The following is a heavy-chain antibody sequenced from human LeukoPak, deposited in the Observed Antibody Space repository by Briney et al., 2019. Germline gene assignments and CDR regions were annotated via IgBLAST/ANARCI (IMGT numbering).Heavy chain of an antibody. CDR1: GYTFTSYY. D-gene: IGHD6-19*01. CDR3: ARVTTIAVAGTVPDYFDY. J-gene: IGHJ4*02. CDR2: INPNSGGT. V-gene: IGHV1-2*02. Sequence: GASVKVSCKASGYTFTSYYMHWVRQAPGQGLEWMGWINPNSGGTNYAQKFQGRVTMTRDTSISTAYMELSRLRSDDTAVYYCARVTTIAVAGTVPDYFDYWGQGTLVTVSS.